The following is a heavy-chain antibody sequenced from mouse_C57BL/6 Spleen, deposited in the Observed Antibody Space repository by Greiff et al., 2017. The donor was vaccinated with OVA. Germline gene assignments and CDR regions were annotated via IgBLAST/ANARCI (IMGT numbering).Heavy chain of an antibody. CDR3: ARDYYGSGYYFDY. J-gene: IGHJ2*01. CDR1: GFTFSDYY. CDR2: INYDGSST. D-gene: IGHD1-1*01. V-gene: IGHV5-16*01. Sequence: EVQVVESEGGLVQPGSSMKLSCTASGFTFSDYYMAWVRQVPEKGLEWVANINYDGSSTYYLDSLKSRFIISRDNAKNILYLQMSSLKSEDTATYYCARDYYGSGYYFDYWGQGTTLTVSS.